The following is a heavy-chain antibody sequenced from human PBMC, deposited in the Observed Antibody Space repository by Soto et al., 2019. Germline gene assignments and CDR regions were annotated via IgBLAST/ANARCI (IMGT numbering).Heavy chain of an antibody. CDR1: GGSISSSSYY. CDR2: IYYSGST. CDR3: ARSNPVLLWFGEQKHQFDP. Sequence: PSETLSLTCTVSGGSISSSSYYWGWIRQPPGKGLEWIGSIYYSGSTYYNPSLKSRVTISVDTSKNQFSLKLSSVTAADTAVYYCARSNPVLLWFGEQKHQFDPWGQGTLVTVSS. V-gene: IGHV4-39*01. J-gene: IGHJ5*02. D-gene: IGHD3-10*01.